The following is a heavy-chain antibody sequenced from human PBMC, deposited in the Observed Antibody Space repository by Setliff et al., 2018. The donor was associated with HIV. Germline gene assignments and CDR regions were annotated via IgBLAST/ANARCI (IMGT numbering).Heavy chain of an antibody. J-gene: IGHJ6*02. CDR3: AARGEQLYYYGMDV. Sequence: GASVKVSCKASGYTFTKYAMSWVRQASGQGLEWVGWINTNTGSPTYAQGLTGRFVFSLDTSVNTAYLQISSLKAEDTAVYYCAARGEQLYYYGMDVWGQGTTVTVSS. CDR2: INTNTGSP. D-gene: IGHD1-26*01. V-gene: IGHV7-4-1*02. CDR1: GYTFTKYA.